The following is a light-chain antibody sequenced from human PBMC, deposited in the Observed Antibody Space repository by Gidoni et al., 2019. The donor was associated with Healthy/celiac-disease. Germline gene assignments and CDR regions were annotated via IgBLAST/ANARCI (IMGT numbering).Light chain of an antibody. J-gene: IGLJ2*01. CDR2: QDS. CDR1: KSGDKY. CDR3: QAWDSSTSVV. Sequence: SYELTQPPSVSVPPGQTASITCSGDKSGDKYACWYQQKPGQSPVLVIYQDSKRPSGIPERFAGSNSGNTATLTISGTQAMDEADYYCQAWDSSTSVVFGGGTKLTVL. V-gene: IGLV3-1*01.